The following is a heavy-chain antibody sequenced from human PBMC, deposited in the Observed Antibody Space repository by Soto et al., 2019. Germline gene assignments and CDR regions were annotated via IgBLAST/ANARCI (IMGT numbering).Heavy chain of an antibody. CDR1: GFTLSDYY. V-gene: IGHV3-72*01. CDR3: ARTKSYGAYDV. CDR2: SRDKANSFST. J-gene: IGHJ3*01. D-gene: IGHD3-10*01. Sequence: EVKLVESGGGLVQPGGSLRLSCAVSGFTLSDYYIDWVRQAPGKGLEWLARSRDKANSFSTDYAASVKGRLSISRDDSESSVFLQMNSLRTDDTALYYCARTKSYGAYDVWGQGTVVIVSS.